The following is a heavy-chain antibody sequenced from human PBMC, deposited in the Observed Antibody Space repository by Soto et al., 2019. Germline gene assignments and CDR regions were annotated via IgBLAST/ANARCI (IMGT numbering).Heavy chain of an antibody. CDR1: GLTFNIYD. J-gene: IGHJ3*02. D-gene: IGHD1-26*01. CDR3: AIIHSGSFGLEI. V-gene: IGHV3-30*03. CDR2: ISYDGNNK. Sequence: VQLVESGGGVVQPGRSLRLSCTASGLTFNIYDIYWVRQAPGKGLEWVSLISYDGNNKYYADSVKGRFTISRDNSKNTLYLQMDSLRAEDTAVYHCAIIHSGSFGLEIWGQGTMVIFSS.